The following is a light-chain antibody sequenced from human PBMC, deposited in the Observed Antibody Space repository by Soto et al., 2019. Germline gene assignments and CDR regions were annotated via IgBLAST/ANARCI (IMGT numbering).Light chain of an antibody. V-gene: IGKV3-15*01. CDR3: QKYNSAPRA. J-gene: IGKJ1*01. CDR1: QTIGQK. CDR2: GAS. Sequence: EIVLAQSPATLSVTPGERITLSCRATQTIGQKLAWYLQRPGQAPSLLMYGASTRATDIPARFSGSVSGTEFTLTITGLQSEDFAVYYCQKYNSAPRAFGQGTKVEIK.